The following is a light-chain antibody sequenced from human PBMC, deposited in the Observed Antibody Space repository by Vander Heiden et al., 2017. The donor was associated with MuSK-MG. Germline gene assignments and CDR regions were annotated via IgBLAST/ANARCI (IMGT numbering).Light chain of an antibody. Sequence: DIQMTQSPSSMSASVGDRVTITCQASQDISNYLNWYQQKPGKAPKLLIYDASNLETGVPSRFSGSGSGTDFTFTISSLHPEDIATYYCQQYDNLPRGTFGHGTKLDIK. CDR1: QDISNY. CDR2: DAS. V-gene: IGKV1-33*01. J-gene: IGKJ3*01. CDR3: QQYDNLPRGT.